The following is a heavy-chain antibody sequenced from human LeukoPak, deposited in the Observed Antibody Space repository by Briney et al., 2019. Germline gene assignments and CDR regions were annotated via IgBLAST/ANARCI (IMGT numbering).Heavy chain of an antibody. V-gene: IGHV1-46*01. Sequence: ASVKVSCKASGYTXSSYYMNWVRQAPGQGLEWMGVINPSGGTTTYAQKFQGRVTMTRDTSTSTVYMELSSLRSEDTAVYYCAREGSISTVQIDYWGQGTLVTVSS. D-gene: IGHD2-21*01. CDR1: GYTXSSYY. CDR3: AREGSISTVQIDY. J-gene: IGHJ4*02. CDR2: INPSGGTT.